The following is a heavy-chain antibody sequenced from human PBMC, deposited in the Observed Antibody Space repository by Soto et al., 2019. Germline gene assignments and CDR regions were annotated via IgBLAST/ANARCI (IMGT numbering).Heavy chain of an antibody. D-gene: IGHD5-12*01. CDR2: ISAYNGNT. Sequence: QVQLVQSGAEVKKPGASVKVSCKASGYTFTSYGISWVRQAPGQGLEWMGWISAYNGNTNYAQKLQGRVTMTTDTTTRTAYRELRSLRSDDTAVYSCARGLVATIQRLGFDPWGQGTLVTVSS. V-gene: IGHV1-18*01. J-gene: IGHJ5*02. CDR3: ARGLVATIQRLGFDP. CDR1: GYTFTSYG.